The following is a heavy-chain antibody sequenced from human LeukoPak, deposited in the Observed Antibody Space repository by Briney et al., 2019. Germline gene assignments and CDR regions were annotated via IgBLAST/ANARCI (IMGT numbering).Heavy chain of an antibody. V-gene: IGHV3-23*01. J-gene: IGHJ4*02. D-gene: IGHD2-2*01. CDR3: AKSRRIVVVPAVIDY. CDR1: GFTFSSYA. CDR2: ISGSGGST. Sequence: GGSLRLSCAASGFTFSSYAMSWVRQAPGKGLEWVSAISGSGGSTYHADSVKGRFTISRDNSKNTLYLQMNSLRAEDTAVYYCAKSRRIVVVPAVIDYWGQGTLVTVSS.